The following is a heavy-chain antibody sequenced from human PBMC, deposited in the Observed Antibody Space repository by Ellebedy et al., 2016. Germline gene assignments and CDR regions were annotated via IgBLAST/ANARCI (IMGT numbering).Heavy chain of an antibody. D-gene: IGHD4/OR15-4a*01. V-gene: IGHV3-9*01. Sequence: GGSLRLSXAGSGFTFNVYALHWVRQAPGKGLEWVSGISWDSAVIGYGGSVKGRFTISKDSAKNYLYLQMNSLRPEDTAFYYCAKGTMDYFYHWGQGTLVTVSS. CDR2: ISWDSAVI. CDR1: GFTFNVYA. CDR3: AKGTMDYFYH. J-gene: IGHJ4*02.